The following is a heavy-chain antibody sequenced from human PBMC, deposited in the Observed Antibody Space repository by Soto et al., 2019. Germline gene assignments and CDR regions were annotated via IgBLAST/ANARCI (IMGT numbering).Heavy chain of an antibody. CDR3: ARSRSSIAARVWFDP. CDR1: GFSLSTSGMC. Sequence: SGPTLVNPTQTLTLTCTFSGFSLSTSGMCVSWIRQPPGKALEWLARIDWDDDKYYSTSLKTRLTISKDTSKNQVVLTMTNMDPVDTATYYCARSRSSIAARVWFDPWGQGTLVTVS. J-gene: IGHJ5*02. CDR2: IDWDDDK. D-gene: IGHD6-6*01. V-gene: IGHV2-70*11.